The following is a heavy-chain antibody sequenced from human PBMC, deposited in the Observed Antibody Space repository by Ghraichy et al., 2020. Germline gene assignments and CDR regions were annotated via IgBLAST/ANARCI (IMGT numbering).Heavy chain of an antibody. J-gene: IGHJ2*01. CDR3: ARQLYSSGWYFTGGVVPYWYFDL. D-gene: IGHD6-19*01. V-gene: IGHV4-39*01. CDR2: IYYSGST. Sequence: SETLSLTRTVSGGSISSSSYYWGWIRQPPGKGLEWIGSIYYSGSTYYNPSLKSRVTISVDTSKNQFSLKLSSVTAADTAVYYCARQLYSSGWYFTGGVVPYWYFDLWGRGTLVTVSS. CDR1: GGSISSSSYY.